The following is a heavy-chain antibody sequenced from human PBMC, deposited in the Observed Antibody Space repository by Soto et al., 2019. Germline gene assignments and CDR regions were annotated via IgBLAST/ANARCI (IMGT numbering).Heavy chain of an antibody. D-gene: IGHD5-18*01. Sequence: ASVKVSCKTSGYTFTNYFIHWVRQSPVQGLEWMGTINPGSSITTYALNFQDRLTISRDNSKNTLYLQMNSLRAEDTAVYYCARDKGTAMVSYYYYYYGMDVWGQGTTVTVSS. CDR3: ARDKGTAMVSYYYYYYGMDV. CDR1: GYTFTNYF. CDR2: INPGSSIT. V-gene: IGHV1-46*01. J-gene: IGHJ6*02.